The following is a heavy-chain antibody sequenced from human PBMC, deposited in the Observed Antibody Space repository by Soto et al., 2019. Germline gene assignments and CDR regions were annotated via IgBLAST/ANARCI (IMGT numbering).Heavy chain of an antibody. D-gene: IGHD5-12*01. Sequence: PSETLSLTCSISGGSMRGYHWNWIRQPPGKGLEWIGYIYYTGGTSYNPSLQSRVTISVDTSKNQFSLKLTSVTAADTAVYYCARDRRDGWIFDYWGQGTLVTVSS. V-gene: IGHV4-59*12. J-gene: IGHJ4*02. CDR1: GGSMRGYH. CDR2: IYYTGGT. CDR3: ARDRRDGWIFDY.